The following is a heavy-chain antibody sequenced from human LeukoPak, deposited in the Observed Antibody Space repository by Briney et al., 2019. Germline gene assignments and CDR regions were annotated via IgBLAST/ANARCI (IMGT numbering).Heavy chain of an antibody. J-gene: IGHJ4*02. CDR2: IWYDGSNK. CDR3: ARAFGASSGYSVDY. D-gene: IGHD3-22*01. CDR1: GFTFSSYA. Sequence: GGSLRLSCAASGFTFSSYAMHWVRQAPGKGLEWVTVIWYDGSNKHYADSVKGRFTISRDNSKNTLYLQMDSLRAEDTVIYYCARAFGASSGYSVDYWGQGTLVTVSS. V-gene: IGHV3-33*01.